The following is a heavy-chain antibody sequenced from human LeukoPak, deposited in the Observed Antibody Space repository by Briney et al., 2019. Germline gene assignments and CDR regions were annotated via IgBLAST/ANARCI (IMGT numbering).Heavy chain of an antibody. J-gene: IGHJ5*02. CDR3: ARHLFREEYSSSSIGFDP. CDR1: GGSISSYF. CDR2: IYNSGST. V-gene: IGHV4-59*08. D-gene: IGHD6-6*01. Sequence: SETLSLTCTVSGGSISSYFWSWIRQPPGKGLEWIGYIYNSGSTNYNPSLKSRVTMSVDTSKNQFSLKLSSVTAADTAVYYCARHLFREEYSSSSIGFDPWGQGTLVTVSS.